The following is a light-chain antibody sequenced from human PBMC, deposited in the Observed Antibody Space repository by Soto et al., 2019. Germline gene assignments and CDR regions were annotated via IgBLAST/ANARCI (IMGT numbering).Light chain of an antibody. CDR3: QQSYSTPRT. CDR1: QSISSY. CDR2: AAS. Sequence: DIQMTQSPSSLSASVGDRVTITCRASQSISSYLNWYQQKPGKAPKLLIYAASSLHSGVPSRFSGVGAGTDFPLTSSSLQPEDFATYYCQQSYSTPRTFGQGTKVEIK. V-gene: IGKV1-39*01. J-gene: IGKJ1*01.